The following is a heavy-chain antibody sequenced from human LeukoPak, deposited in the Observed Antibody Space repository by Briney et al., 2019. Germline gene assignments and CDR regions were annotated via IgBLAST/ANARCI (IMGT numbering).Heavy chain of an antibody. D-gene: IGHD3-22*01. CDR1: GFTFTNYG. CDR2: IGTAGDT. Sequence: GGSLRLSCAASGFTFTNYGMHWVRHAIGKGLEWVSGIGTAGDTYYPGSVKGRFTISRENAKNSMYLQMNSLRAGDTAVYYCVRLSPYDSSGYYYDYWGQGTLVTVSS. J-gene: IGHJ4*02. V-gene: IGHV3-13*01. CDR3: VRLSPYDSSGYYYDY.